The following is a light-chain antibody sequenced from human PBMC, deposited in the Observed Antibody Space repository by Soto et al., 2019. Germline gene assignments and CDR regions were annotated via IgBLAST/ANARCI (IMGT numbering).Light chain of an antibody. V-gene: IGKV1-5*01. CDR1: QSITSW. CDR3: QQYDSFPWT. CDR2: DAS. J-gene: IGKJ1*01. Sequence: DIQMTQSPSTLSASVGDRVTITGRATQSITSWLAWYQQKPGKAPKVLIYDASSLESGVPSRFSGSGSGTEFTLTISGLQPDDFATYYCQQYDSFPWTFGGGTKVEIK.